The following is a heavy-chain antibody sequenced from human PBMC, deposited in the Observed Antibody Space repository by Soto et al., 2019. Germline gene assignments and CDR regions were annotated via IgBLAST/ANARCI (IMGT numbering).Heavy chain of an antibody. D-gene: IGHD3-10*01. CDR3: AISTITMVRGVASYYYYMDV. Sequence: GGSLRLSCAASGFTVSSNYMSWVRQAPGKGLEWVSVIYSGGSTYYADSVKGRFTISRDNSTNTLYLQMNSLRAENTAVYYCAISTITMVRGVASYYYYMDVWGKGTTVTVSS. J-gene: IGHJ6*03. CDR1: GFTVSSNY. CDR2: IYSGGST. V-gene: IGHV3-66*01.